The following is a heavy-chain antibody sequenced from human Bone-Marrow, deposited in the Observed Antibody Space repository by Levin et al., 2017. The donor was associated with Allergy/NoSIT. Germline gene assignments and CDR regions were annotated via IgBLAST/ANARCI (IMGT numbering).Heavy chain of an antibody. J-gene: IGHJ4*02. CDR3: ARDHITIFSLYFDY. V-gene: IGHV3-48*02. CDR2: ISTTSSTI. D-gene: IGHD3-9*01. Sequence: GGSLRLSCAASGFTFSSHSMNWVRQTPGKGLEWVSYISTTSSTIYYADSVKGLFTISRDNAKNSLYLQMNSLRDEDTAVYYCARDHITIFSLYFDYWGPGTLVTVSS. CDR1: GFTFSSHS.